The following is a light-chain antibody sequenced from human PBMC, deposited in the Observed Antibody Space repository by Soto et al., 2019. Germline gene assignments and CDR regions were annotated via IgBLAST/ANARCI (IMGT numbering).Light chain of an antibody. V-gene: IGKV3-20*01. Sequence: EIVLTQSPGTLSLSPGERATLSCRASQSVSSSYLAWYQQKPGQAPRLLIYGASSRATGIPDRFSGSGSGTDFTLTISRLEPEVFAVYYCQQYSSSPRTFGQGNKGDIK. CDR2: GAS. CDR1: QSVSSSY. J-gene: IGKJ1*01. CDR3: QQYSSSPRT.